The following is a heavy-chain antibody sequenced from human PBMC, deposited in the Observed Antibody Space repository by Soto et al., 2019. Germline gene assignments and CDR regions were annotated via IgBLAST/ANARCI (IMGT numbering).Heavy chain of an antibody. Sequence: QVQLVQSGAEVKKPGASVKVSCKASGYTFTSYGISWVRQAPGQGLEWMGWISAYNGNTNYAQKLQGRVTMTTDTSTSTAYRELRSLRSDDTAVYYCAREGGGSYAAVDWFDPWGQGTLVTVSS. CDR2: ISAYNGNT. V-gene: IGHV1-18*01. J-gene: IGHJ5*02. CDR1: GYTFTSYG. D-gene: IGHD1-26*01. CDR3: AREGGGSYAAVDWFDP.